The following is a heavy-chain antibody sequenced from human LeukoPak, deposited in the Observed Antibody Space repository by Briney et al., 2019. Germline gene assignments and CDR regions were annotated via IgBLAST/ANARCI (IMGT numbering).Heavy chain of an antibody. CDR1: GYTLTELS. V-gene: IGHV1-24*01. CDR3: ATSDKSSSSPGDYWFDP. CDR2: FDPEDGET. Sequence: ASVKVSCKVSGYTLTELSMHWVRQAPGKGLEWMGGFDPEDGETIYAQKFQGRVTMTEDTSTDTAYMELSSLRSEDTAVYYCATSDKSSSSPGDYWFDPWGQGTLVTVSS. D-gene: IGHD6-6*01. J-gene: IGHJ5*02.